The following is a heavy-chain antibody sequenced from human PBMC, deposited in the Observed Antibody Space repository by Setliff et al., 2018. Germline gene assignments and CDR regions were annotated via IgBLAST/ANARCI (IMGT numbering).Heavy chain of an antibody. V-gene: IGHV4-39*07. CDR3: ARDAWFGIV. D-gene: IGHD3-10*01. J-gene: IGHJ4*02. CDR2: IYYSGST. Sequence: SETLSLTCTVSGGSISSSSYYWGWIRQPPGKGLEWIGSIYYSGSTYYNPSLKSRVTISVDTSKNQFSLKLSSVTAADMAVYYCARDAWFGIVWGQGTLVTVPQ. CDR1: GGSISSSSYY.